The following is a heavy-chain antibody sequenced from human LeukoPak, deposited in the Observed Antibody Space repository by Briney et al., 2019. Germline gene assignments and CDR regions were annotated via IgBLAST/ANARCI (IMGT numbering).Heavy chain of an antibody. V-gene: IGHV4-59*08. Sequence: PSETLSLTCTVSGGSISSYYWSWIRQPPGKGLEWIGYIYYSGSTNYNPPLKSRVTISVGTSKNQLSLKLSSVTAADTAVYYCARVRATLFGVAMDYMDVWGKGATVTVSS. CDR3: ARVRATLFGVAMDYMDV. J-gene: IGHJ6*03. CDR1: GGSISSYY. CDR2: IYYSGST. D-gene: IGHD3-3*01.